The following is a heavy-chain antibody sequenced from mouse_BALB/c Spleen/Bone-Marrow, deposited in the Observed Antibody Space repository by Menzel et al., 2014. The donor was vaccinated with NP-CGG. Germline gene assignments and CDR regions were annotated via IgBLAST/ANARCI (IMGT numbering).Heavy chain of an antibody. Sequence: VQLQHSGAELVKPGASVKLSCKASGYTFTGYWMHWVKQRPGQGLEWIGEINPSNGRTNYNGKFKSMATLTVDKSSSTAYMQLSGLTSEDSAVFDCARLIYGSSYIVDVWGQGTSVTVSS. CDR1: GYTFTGYW. CDR3: ARLIYGSSYIVDV. D-gene: IGHD1-1*01. J-gene: IGHJ4*01. V-gene: IGHV1S81*02. CDR2: INPSNGRT.